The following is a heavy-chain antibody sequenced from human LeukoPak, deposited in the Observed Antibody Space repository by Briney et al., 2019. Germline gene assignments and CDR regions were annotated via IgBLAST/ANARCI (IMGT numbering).Heavy chain of an antibody. D-gene: IGHD4-11*01. CDR1: GFKFNTHN. CDR2: ISSRSTYI. V-gene: IGHV3-21*01. J-gene: IGHJ5*02. CDR3: ARVRAGLQAFDT. Sequence: GGSLRLSCAASGFKFNTHNLNWVRQAPGKGLEWVSSISSRSTYILYADSVKGRFTVSRDDAKNSLYLQMNSLRAEDTAVYYCARVRAGLQAFDTWGQGTLVTVSS.